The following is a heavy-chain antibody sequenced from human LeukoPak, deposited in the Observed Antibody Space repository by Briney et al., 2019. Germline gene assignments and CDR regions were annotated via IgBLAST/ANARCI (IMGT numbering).Heavy chain of an antibody. Sequence: PGGSLRLSCAASGXTFSNYAMTWVRQAPGKGLEWVAVMSYDGSNEHYADSVKGRFTISRDNSKNTLYLQMNSLRAEDTAVYYCARDPYSGYAWGQGTLVTVSS. D-gene: IGHD5-12*01. CDR1: GXTFSNYA. CDR2: MSYDGSNE. J-gene: IGHJ4*02. V-gene: IGHV3-30-3*01. CDR3: ARDPYSGYA.